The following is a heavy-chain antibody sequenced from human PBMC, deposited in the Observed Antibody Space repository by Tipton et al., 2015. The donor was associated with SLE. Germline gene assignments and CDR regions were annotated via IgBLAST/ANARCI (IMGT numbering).Heavy chain of an antibody. D-gene: IGHD2-21*01. V-gene: IGHV3-30*02. CDR2: IRYDGSNK. CDR3: ARAPPEVIAIDY. J-gene: IGHJ4*02. CDR1: GFTFSSYG. Sequence: SGFTFSSYGMHWVRQAPGKGLEWVAFIRYDGSNKYYADSVKGRFTISRDSSKNTLYLQMNSLRAEDTALYYCARAPPEVIAIDYWGQGILVIVSS.